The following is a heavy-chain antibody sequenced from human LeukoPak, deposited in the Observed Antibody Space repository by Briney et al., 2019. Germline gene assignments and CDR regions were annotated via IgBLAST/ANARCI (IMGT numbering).Heavy chain of an antibody. CDR2: ISYDGSNK. D-gene: IGHD3-22*01. Sequence: LAGGSLRLSCAASGFTSSSYAMQWVRQAPGKGLEWVAVISYDGSNKYYADSVKGRFTISRDNSKNTLYLQMNSLRAEDTAVYYCASSYYYDSSGYSYYFDYWGQGTLVTVSS. CDR3: ASSYYYDSSGYSYYFDY. CDR1: GFTSSSYA. V-gene: IGHV3-30*04. J-gene: IGHJ4*02.